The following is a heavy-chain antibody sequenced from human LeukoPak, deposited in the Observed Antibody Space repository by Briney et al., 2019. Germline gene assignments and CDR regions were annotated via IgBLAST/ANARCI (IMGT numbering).Heavy chain of an antibody. D-gene: IGHD6-13*01. Sequence: GGSLRLSCAASGFTVSSNYMSWVRQAPGKGLEWVSVIYSGGSTYYADSVKGRFTISRDNSKNTLYLQMNSLRAEDTAVYYCAKVGPDSSSWYVGYYWGQGTLVTVSS. J-gene: IGHJ4*02. CDR1: GFTVSSNY. CDR2: IYSGGST. CDR3: AKVGPDSSSWYVGYY. V-gene: IGHV3-66*01.